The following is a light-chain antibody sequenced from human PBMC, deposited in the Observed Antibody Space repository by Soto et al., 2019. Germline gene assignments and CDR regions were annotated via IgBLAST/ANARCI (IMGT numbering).Light chain of an antibody. V-gene: IGKV3-15*01. J-gene: IGKJ4*01. CDR3: RQYNNWPLT. CDR1: QSVSSD. Sequence: EIVMTQSPATLSVSPGERATLSCRASQSVSSDLAWYQQSPGQAPRLLIYGASTRAAGIPARFSGSGSGTEFTLTISSLQSEDFAVYYCRQYNNWPLTFGGGTKVEIE. CDR2: GAS.